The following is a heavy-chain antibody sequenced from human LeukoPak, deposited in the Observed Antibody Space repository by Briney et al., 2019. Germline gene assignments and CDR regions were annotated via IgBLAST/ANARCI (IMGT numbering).Heavy chain of an antibody. CDR2: ISSSGSTI. Sequence: GGSLRLSCAASGFTFSDYYMSWIRQAPGKGLEWVSYISSSGSTIYYADSVKGRFTISRDNAKNSLYLQMNSLRAEDTAVYYCAKELVVAPTPYFDYWGQGTLVTVSS. D-gene: IGHD2-15*01. J-gene: IGHJ4*02. CDR1: GFTFSDYY. CDR3: AKELVVAPTPYFDY. V-gene: IGHV3-11*01.